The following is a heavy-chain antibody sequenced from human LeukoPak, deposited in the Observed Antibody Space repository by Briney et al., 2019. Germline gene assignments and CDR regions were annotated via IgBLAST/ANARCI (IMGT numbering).Heavy chain of an antibody. CDR1: GYTFTSYD. J-gene: IGHJ5*02. CDR3: ARVLYGSGSYKWFDP. V-gene: IGHV1-18*01. D-gene: IGHD3-10*01. CDR2: ISTYNGNT. Sequence: AASVKVSCKASGYTFTSYDINWVRQATGQGLEWMGWISTYNGNTNYAQKLQGRVTMTTDTSTSTAYMELRSLRSDDTAVYYCARVLYGSGSYKWFDPWGQGTLVTVSS.